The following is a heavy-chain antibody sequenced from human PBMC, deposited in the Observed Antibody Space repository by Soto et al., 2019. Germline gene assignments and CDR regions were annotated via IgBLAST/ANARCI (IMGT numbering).Heavy chain of an antibody. Sequence: ASVKVSCKVSGYTLTELSMHWVRQAPGKGLEWMGGFDPEDGETIYAQKFQGRVTMTEDTSTDTAYMELSSLRSEDTAVYYCARDPYYDSSGYLASNGMDVWGQGTTVTVS. D-gene: IGHD3-22*01. CDR2: FDPEDGET. V-gene: IGHV1-24*01. CDR3: ARDPYYDSSGYLASNGMDV. J-gene: IGHJ6*02. CDR1: GYTLTELS.